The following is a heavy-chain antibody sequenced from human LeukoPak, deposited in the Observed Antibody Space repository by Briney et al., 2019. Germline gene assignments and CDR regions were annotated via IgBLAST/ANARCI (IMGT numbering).Heavy chain of an antibody. CDR3: AKLASNYDFWGASDS. J-gene: IGHJ4*02. D-gene: IGHD3-3*01. CDR2: INSDGSST. Sequence: PGGSLRLSCAASGFTFSSYWMHWVRQAPGKGLVWVSRINSDGSSTSYADSVKGRFTVSRDNSKNTLYLQMNSLRPEDTAVYYCAKLASNYDFWGASDSWGQGTLVTVSS. V-gene: IGHV3-74*01. CDR1: GFTFSSYW.